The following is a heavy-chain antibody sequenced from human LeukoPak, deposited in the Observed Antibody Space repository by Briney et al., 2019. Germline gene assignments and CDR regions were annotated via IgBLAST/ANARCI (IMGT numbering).Heavy chain of an antibody. V-gene: IGHV3-48*03. J-gene: IGHJ4*02. D-gene: IGHD3-22*01. Sequence: GGSLRLSCAASGFTFSSYEMNWVRRAPGKGLEWVSYISSSGSTIYYADSVKGRFTISRDNAKNSLYLQMNSLRAEDTAVYYCARGRYYYDSSGYPKLGYWGQGTLVTVSS. CDR2: ISSSGSTI. CDR3: ARGRYYYDSSGYPKLGY. CDR1: GFTFSSYE.